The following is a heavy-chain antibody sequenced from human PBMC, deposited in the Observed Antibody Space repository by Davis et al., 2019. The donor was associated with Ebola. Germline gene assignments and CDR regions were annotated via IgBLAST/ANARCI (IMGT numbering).Heavy chain of an antibody. CDR3: ARTGGLYCSSTSCSTFDY. J-gene: IGHJ4*02. CDR1: GFTFSDYY. D-gene: IGHD2-2*01. V-gene: IGHV3-11*06. Sequence: GESLKISCAASGFTFSDYYMSWIRQAPGKGLEWVSYISSSSYTNYADSVKGRFTISRDNAKNSLYLQMNSLRAEDTAVYYCARTGGLYCSSTSCSTFDYWGQGTLVTVSS. CDR2: ISSSSYT.